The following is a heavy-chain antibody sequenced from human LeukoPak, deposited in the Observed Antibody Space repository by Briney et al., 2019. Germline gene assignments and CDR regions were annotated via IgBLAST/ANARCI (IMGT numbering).Heavy chain of an antibody. V-gene: IGHV1-8*03. J-gene: IGHJ4*02. D-gene: IGHD6-19*01. CDR1: GYTFTSYD. Sequence: ASVKVSCKASGYTFTSYDINWVRQATGQGLEWMGWMNPNSGNTGYAQKFQGRVTITRNTSISTAYMELSSLRSEDTAMYYCARRAMAGFRYFDYWGQGTLVTVSS. CDR2: MNPNSGNT. CDR3: ARRAMAGFRYFDY.